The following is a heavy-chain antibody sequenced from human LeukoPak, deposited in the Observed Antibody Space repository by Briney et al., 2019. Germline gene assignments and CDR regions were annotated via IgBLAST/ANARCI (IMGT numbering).Heavy chain of an antibody. V-gene: IGHV1-2*02. J-gene: IGHJ5*02. CDR3: ARDGIAARRRVYSWFDP. CDR1: GYTFTGYY. CDR2: INPNSGGT. D-gene: IGHD6-6*01. Sequence: ASVKVSCKASGYTFTGYYMHWVRQAPGQGLEWMGWINPNSGGTNYAQKFQGRVTMTRDTSISTAYMELSRLRSDDTAVYYCARDGIAARRRVYSWFDPWGQGTLVTVSS.